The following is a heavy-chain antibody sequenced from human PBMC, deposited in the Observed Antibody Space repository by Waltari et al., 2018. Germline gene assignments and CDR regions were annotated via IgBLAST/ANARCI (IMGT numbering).Heavy chain of an antibody. CDR1: GFTLEVYA. J-gene: IGHJ4*02. V-gene: IGHV3-9*01. Sequence: EVQLVESGGGLVQPGRSLRLSCAASGFTLEVYAMHWVRQAPGKGLEWVAGISWNSESIGYADSVQGRFTISRDNAKNSMFLQIHSLRPEDTALYYCVKDVLSDCGGDCYSEHWGQGTLLTVSS. CDR2: ISWNSESI. CDR3: VKDVLSDCGGDCYSEH. D-gene: IGHD2-21*02.